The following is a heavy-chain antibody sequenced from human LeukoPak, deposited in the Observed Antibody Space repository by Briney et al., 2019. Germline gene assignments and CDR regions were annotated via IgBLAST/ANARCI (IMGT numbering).Heavy chain of an antibody. CDR3: ARGHSSGWLVDP. Sequence: GGSLRLSCAASGFTFSSYGMHWVRQAPGKGLEWVAVISYDGSNKYYADSVKGRFTISRDNSKNTLYLQMNSLRAEDTAVYYCARGHSSGWLVDPWGQGTLVTVSS. CDR1: GFTFSSYG. CDR2: ISYDGSNK. V-gene: IGHV3-30*03. J-gene: IGHJ5*02. D-gene: IGHD6-19*01.